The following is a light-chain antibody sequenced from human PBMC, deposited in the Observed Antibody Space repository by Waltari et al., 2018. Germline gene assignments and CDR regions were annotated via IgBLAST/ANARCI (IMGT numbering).Light chain of an antibody. Sequence: QSVLTQPPSASGTPGQRVTIPCSGSSSNIGSNYVYWYQQLPGTAPKHLIYRNNQRPSGVPVRFSGTKSGTSASLAIGGLRSEDEADYYCAAWDDSLSGVVFSGGTKLTVL. CDR1: SSNIGSNY. J-gene: IGLJ2*01. CDR2: RNN. CDR3: AAWDDSLSGVV. V-gene: IGLV1-47*01.